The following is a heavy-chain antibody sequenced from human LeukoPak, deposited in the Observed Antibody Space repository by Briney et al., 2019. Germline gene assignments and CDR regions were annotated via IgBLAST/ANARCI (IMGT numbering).Heavy chain of an antibody. CDR3: VRDISASGWYVWASDI. CDR1: GFIFDDYA. J-gene: IGHJ3*02. Sequence: GRXLRLSCAASGFIFDDYAMHWVRQAPGKRLEWVSGISWNGGSKDYADSVKGRFFISRDTAKNSLFLQMNSLPAEDMALYYCVRDISASGWYVWASDIWGQGTTVTVSS. V-gene: IGHV3-9*03. D-gene: IGHD6-19*01. CDR2: ISWNGGSK.